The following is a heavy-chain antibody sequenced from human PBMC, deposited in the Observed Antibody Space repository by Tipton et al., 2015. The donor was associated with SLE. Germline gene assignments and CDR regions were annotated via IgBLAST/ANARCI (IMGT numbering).Heavy chain of an antibody. Sequence: TLSLTCTVSGGSISSEYWSWLRQPAGKGLEWIGRLNPSGGTNYNPSLKSRVTMSLDTSKNQFSLKLTSVTAADTAVYYCAREVDVWGQGILVTVSS. CDR2: LNPSGGT. V-gene: IGHV4-4*07. CDR3: AREVDV. CDR1: GGSISSEY. J-gene: IGHJ1*01. D-gene: IGHD2-15*01.